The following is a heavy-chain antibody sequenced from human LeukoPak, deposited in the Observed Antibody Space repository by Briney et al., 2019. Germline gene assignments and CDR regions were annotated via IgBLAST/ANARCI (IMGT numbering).Heavy chain of an antibody. CDR3: VTHSNGHYFNY. CDR1: GAFFSDSY. D-gene: IGHD6-19*01. CDR2: INHSGSI. Sequence: SETLSLTCAVYGAFFSDSYWSWIRQPPGKGLEWIGEINHSGSINYSPSLKSRVIISVDTSKNQFSLKLSSVTAADTAVYYCVTHSNGHYFNYWGQGTLVTVSS. J-gene: IGHJ4*02. V-gene: IGHV4-34*01.